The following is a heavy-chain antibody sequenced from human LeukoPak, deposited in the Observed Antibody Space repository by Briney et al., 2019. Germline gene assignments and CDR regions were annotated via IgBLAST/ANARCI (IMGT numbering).Heavy chain of an antibody. CDR2: ISDSGANT. CDR1: GFTGSNNY. D-gene: IGHD6-19*01. J-gene: IGHJ2*01. V-gene: IGHV3-23*01. Sequence: PGGSLRLSCAASGFTGSNNYVSWVRQAPGKGLEWVSTISDSGANTYYAGSVRGRFTTSRDNSKNTLYLQKNSLRADDTAIYYCAKSMTLQWRGFFDLWGRGTHVTVSS. CDR3: AKSMTLQWRGFFDL.